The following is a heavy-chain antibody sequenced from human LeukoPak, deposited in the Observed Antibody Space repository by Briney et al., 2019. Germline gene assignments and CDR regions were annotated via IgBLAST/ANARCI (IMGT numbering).Heavy chain of an antibody. V-gene: IGHV4-34*01. CDR3: ARRRVVPAAFDP. D-gene: IGHD2-2*01. J-gene: IGHJ5*02. CDR2: INHSGST. Sequence: SETLSLTCAVYGGSFSGYYWSWIRQPPGKGLEWIGEINHSGSTNYNPSLKSRVTISVDTSKNQFSLKLSSVTAADTAVYYCARRRVVPAAFDPWGQGTLVTVSP. CDR1: GGSFSGYY.